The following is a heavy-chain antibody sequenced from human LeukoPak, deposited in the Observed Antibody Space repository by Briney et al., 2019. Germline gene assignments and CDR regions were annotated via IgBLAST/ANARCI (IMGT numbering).Heavy chain of an antibody. Sequence: SETLSVTCTVSGGSINDYYLSWIRQAPGKGLEWIGYFHYIGLTDYNPSLKSRITISDDTSKNQVTLKLTSVTAADTAVYYCSRSLMISGIVIIPCYWGRGTLVTVSS. D-gene: IGHD3/OR15-3a*01. V-gene: IGHV4-59*01. CDR3: SRSLMISGIVIIPCY. J-gene: IGHJ4*02. CDR1: GGSINDYY. CDR2: FHYIGLT.